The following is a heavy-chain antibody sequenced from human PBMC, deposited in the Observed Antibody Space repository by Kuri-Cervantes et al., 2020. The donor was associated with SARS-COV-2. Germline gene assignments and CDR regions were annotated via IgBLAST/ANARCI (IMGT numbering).Heavy chain of an antibody. CDR2: ISAYNGNT. D-gene: IGHD6-6*01. CDR1: GYTFTSYG. CDR3: ARVSKAARPSAWFDP. Sequence: ASVKVSCKASGYTFTSYGISWVRQAPGQGLEWMGWISAYNGNTNYAQKLQGRVTMTRDTSISTAYMELSRLRSDDTAVYYCARVSKAARPSAWFDPWGQGTLVTVSS. V-gene: IGHV1-18*01. J-gene: IGHJ5*02.